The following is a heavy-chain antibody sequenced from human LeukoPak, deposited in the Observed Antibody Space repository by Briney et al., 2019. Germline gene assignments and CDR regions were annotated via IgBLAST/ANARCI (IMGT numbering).Heavy chain of an antibody. Sequence: SETLSLTCAVYGGSFSGYYWSRIRQPPGKGLEWIGEINHSGSTNYNPSLKSRVTISVDTSKNQFSLKLSSVTAADTAVYYCAREGNIAVAGKVPDYYYYGMDVWGQGTTVTVSS. CDR1: GGSFSGYY. J-gene: IGHJ6*02. D-gene: IGHD6-19*01. CDR2: INHSGST. V-gene: IGHV4-34*01. CDR3: AREGNIAVAGKVPDYYYYGMDV.